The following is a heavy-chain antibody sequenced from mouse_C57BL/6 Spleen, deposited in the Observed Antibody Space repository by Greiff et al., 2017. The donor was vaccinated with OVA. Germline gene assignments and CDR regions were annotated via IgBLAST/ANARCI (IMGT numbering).Heavy chain of an antibody. D-gene: IGHD3-2*02. CDR3: TTRTAQAPAWFAY. CDR2: LDPENGDT. J-gene: IGHJ3*01. V-gene: IGHV14-4*01. Sequence: VQLQQSGAELVRPGASVKLSCTASGFNIKDDYMHWVKQRPEQGLEWIGWLDPENGDTEYASKFQGKATITADTSSNTAYPQLSSLTSEDTAVYYCTTRTAQAPAWFAYWGQGTLVTVSA. CDR1: GFNIKDDY.